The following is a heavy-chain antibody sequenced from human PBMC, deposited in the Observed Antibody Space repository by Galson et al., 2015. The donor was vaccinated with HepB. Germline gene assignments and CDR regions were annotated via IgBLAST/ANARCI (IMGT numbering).Heavy chain of an antibody. CDR2: IYHSGST. CDR1: GGSISSSNW. V-gene: IGHV4-4*02. J-gene: IGHJ4*02. D-gene: IGHD2-15*01. Sequence: LSLTCAVSGGSISSSNWWSWVRQPPGKGLEWIGEIYHSGSTNYNPSLKSRVTISVDKSKNQFSLKLSSVTAADTAVYYCARFTGGSLYYFDYWGQGTLVTVSS. CDR3: ARFTGGSLYYFDY.